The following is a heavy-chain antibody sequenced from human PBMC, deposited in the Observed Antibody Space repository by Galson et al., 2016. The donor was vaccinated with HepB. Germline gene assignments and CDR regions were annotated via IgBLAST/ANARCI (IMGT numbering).Heavy chain of an antibody. J-gene: IGHJ5*02. Sequence: SLRLSCAASGFTFSRYAMSWVRQAPGKGLEWVSCITGGRGTTYYADSVRGRFTISRDNSKNTLYLQMNSLRVEDTAVYYCAKDPEDWFQGWFDPWGQGTLVTVSS. CDR2: ITGGRGTT. V-gene: IGHV3-23*01. D-gene: IGHD3/OR15-3a*01. CDR1: GFTFSRYA. CDR3: AKDPEDWFQGWFDP.